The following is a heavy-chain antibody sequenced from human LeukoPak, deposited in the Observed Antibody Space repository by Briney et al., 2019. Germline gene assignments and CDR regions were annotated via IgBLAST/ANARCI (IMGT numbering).Heavy chain of an antibody. CDR1: GFTFDDYA. J-gene: IGHJ6*02. Sequence: PGRSLRLSCAASGFTFDDYAMHWVRQASGKGLEWVSGISWNSGSIGYADSVKGRFTISRDNAKNSLYLQMNSLRPEDTALYYCVKDRNIAAAGKYGMDVWGRGTSVTVSS. CDR3: VKDRNIAAAGKYGMDV. D-gene: IGHD6-13*01. CDR2: ISWNSGSI. V-gene: IGHV3-9*01.